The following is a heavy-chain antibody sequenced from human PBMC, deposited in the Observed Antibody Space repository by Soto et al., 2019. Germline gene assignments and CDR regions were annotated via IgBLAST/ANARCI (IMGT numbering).Heavy chain of an antibody. CDR2: IIPIFGTA. CDR3: AREDRRGGVGYCTNGVCYTGYFDY. V-gene: IGHV1-69*13. D-gene: IGHD2-8*01. J-gene: IGHJ4*02. Sequence: ASVKVSCKASGGTFSSYAISWVRQAPGQGLEWMGGIIPIFGTANYAQKFQGRVTITADESTSTAYMELSSLRSEDTAVYYCAREDRRGGVGYCTNGVCYTGYFDYWGQGTLVTVSS. CDR1: GGTFSSYA.